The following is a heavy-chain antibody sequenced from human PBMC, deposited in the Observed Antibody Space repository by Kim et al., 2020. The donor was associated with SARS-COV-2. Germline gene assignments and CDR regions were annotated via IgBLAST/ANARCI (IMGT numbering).Heavy chain of an antibody. J-gene: IGHJ3*02. Sequence: GGSLRLSCAASGFTFTNYWMHWVRQAPGKGLVWVSRIRPDGSETGYSDSVRGRFTISRDIAKNMLYLQMNSLTAEDPAVYYCTRDARLTIVSPGAFDIWGRGTMVTVSS. CDR1: GFTFTNYW. CDR3: TRDARLTIVSPGAFDI. CDR2: IRPDGSET. V-gene: IGHV3-74*01. D-gene: IGHD3-10*01.